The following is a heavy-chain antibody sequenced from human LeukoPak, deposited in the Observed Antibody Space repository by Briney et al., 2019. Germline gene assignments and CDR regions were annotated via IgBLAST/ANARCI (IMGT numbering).Heavy chain of an antibody. D-gene: IGHD6-13*01. V-gene: IGHV4-39*01. J-gene: IGHJ4*02. CDR2: IYYSGST. Sequence: SETLSLTCTVSGGSISSSSYYWGWIRQPPGKGLEWIGNIYYSGSTYYNPSLKSRVTISVDTSKNQFSLKLSSVTAADTAVYYCARVLSSSWYYFDYWGQGTLVTVSS. CDR3: ARVLSSSWYYFDY. CDR1: GGSISSSSYY.